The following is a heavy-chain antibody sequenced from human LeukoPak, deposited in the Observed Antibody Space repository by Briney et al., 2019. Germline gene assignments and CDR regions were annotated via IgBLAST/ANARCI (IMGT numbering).Heavy chain of an antibody. J-gene: IGHJ4*02. Sequence: GGSLRLSCAASGFTFSSYWMSWVRQAPGKGLEWVANIRQDGSEKYYVDSVKGRFTISRDNAKNSLYLQMNSLRAEDTAVYYCAKEGDGYNFSRFEFDYWGQGTLVTVSS. V-gene: IGHV3-7*05. CDR1: GFTFSSYW. D-gene: IGHD5-24*01. CDR2: IRQDGSEK. CDR3: AKEGDGYNFSRFEFDY.